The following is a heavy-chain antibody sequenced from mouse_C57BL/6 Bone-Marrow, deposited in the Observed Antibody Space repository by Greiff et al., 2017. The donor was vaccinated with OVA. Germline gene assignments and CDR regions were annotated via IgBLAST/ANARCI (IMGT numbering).Heavy chain of an antibody. Sequence: QVQLQQSGPGLVQPSQSLSITCTVSGFSLTSYGVHWVRQSPGTGLEWLGVIWSGGSTDYNAAFISRLSISKDNSKSQVFFKMNSLQADDTAIYYCARGYGSTYWYFDVWGTGTTVTVSS. CDR2: IWSGGST. V-gene: IGHV2-2*01. J-gene: IGHJ1*03. CDR3: ARGYGSTYWYFDV. CDR1: GFSLTSYG. D-gene: IGHD1-1*01.